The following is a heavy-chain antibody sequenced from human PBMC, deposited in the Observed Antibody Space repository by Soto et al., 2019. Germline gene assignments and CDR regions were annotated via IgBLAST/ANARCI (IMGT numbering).Heavy chain of an antibody. CDR1: GYTFTSYG. V-gene: IGHV1-18*01. J-gene: IGHJ3*02. CDR3: ARGGSTVTSNGTPVFYDAFDI. D-gene: IGHD4-17*01. CDR2: ISAYNGNT. Sequence: QVQLVQSGAEVKKPGASVKVSCKASGYTFTSYGISWVRQAPGQGLEWMGWISAYNGNTNYAQKLQGRVTMTTDTSTSTAYMELRSLRSDDTAVYYCARGGSTVTSNGTPVFYDAFDIWGQGTMVTVSS.